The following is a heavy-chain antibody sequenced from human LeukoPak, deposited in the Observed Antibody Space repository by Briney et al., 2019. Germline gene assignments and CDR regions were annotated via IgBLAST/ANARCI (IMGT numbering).Heavy chain of an antibody. CDR1: GFTFSSYG. Sequence: PGGSLRLSCAASGFTFSSYGMHWVRQAPGKGLEWVAVIWYDGSNKYYADSVKGRFTISRDNSKNTLYLQMNSLRAEDTAVYCCARGIHRYDFWSGYYDYWGQGTLVTVSS. CDR3: ARGIHRYDFWSGYYDY. D-gene: IGHD3-3*01. CDR2: IWYDGSNK. V-gene: IGHV3-33*01. J-gene: IGHJ4*02.